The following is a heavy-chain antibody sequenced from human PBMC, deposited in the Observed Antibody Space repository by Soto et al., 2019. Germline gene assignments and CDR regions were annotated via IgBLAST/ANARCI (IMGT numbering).Heavy chain of an antibody. CDR3: AKILTGTVGYDY. CDR2: ISGSGGST. CDR1: GFTFSSYA. J-gene: IGHJ4*02. V-gene: IGHV3-23*01. Sequence: EVQLLESGGGSVQPGGSLRLSCAASGFTFSSYAMSWVRQAPGKGLEWVSAISGSGGSTYYADSVKGRFTISRDNSKNTLYLQMNSLRAEDTAVYYCAKILTGTVGYDYWCQGTLVTVSS. D-gene: IGHD1-1*01.